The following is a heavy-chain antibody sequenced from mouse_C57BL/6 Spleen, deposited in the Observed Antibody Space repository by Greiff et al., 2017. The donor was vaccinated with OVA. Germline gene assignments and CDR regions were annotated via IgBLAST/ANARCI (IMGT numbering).Heavy chain of an antibody. D-gene: IGHD2-4*01. V-gene: IGHV4-1*01. Sequence: EASGIDFSRYWMSWVRRAPGKGLEWIGEINPDSSTINYAPSLKDKFIISRDNAKNTLYLQMSKVRSEDTALYYCAKDYEVWFAYWGQGTLVTVSA. CDR1: GIDFSRYW. CDR3: AKDYEVWFAY. J-gene: IGHJ3*01. CDR2: INPDSSTI.